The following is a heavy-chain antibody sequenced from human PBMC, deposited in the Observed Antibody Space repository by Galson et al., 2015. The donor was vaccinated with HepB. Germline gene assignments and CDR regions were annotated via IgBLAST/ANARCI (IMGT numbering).Heavy chain of an antibody. CDR2: TYYRYKWYN. CDR1: ADSVSSHSAA. J-gene: IGHJ3*02. Sequence: CAISADSVSSHSAAWNWIRQSPSRGLEGLGRTYYRYKWYNDYAVSVKSRITINPDTSKNQFSLKLSSVTVADTAVYYCARNGAAGASGAFDIWGQGTMVTVSS. CDR3: ARNGAAGASGAFDI. V-gene: IGHV6-1*01. D-gene: IGHD2-8*01.